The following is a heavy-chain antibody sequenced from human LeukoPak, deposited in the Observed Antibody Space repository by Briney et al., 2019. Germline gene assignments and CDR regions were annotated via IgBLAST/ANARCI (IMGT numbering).Heavy chain of an antibody. V-gene: IGHV4-31*03. D-gene: IGHD2-15*01. J-gene: IGHJ6*02. CDR2: IYYSGST. Sequence: SQTLSLTCTVSGGSISSGGYYWGWIRQHPGKGLEWIGYIYYSGSTYYNPSLKSRVTISVDTSKNQFSLKLSSVTAADTAVYYCARDPTYCSGGSCYGMDVWGQGTTVTVSS. CDR1: GGSISSGGYY. CDR3: ARDPTYCSGGSCYGMDV.